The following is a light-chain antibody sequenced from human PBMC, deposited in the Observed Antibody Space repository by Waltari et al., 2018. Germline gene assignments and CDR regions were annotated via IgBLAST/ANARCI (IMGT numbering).Light chain of an antibody. CDR1: QSVYSY. CDR3: QQRRSWPLT. V-gene: IGKV3-11*01. J-gene: IGKJ4*01. Sequence: ELVFTHSPATLSLPLGHRATLSCRASQSVYSYLGWYQQKPGQAPKLLIYDVFNRATGIPARFSGSGSGTDFTLTISSLEPEDFAVYYCQQRRSWPLTFGGGTKVEIK. CDR2: DVF.